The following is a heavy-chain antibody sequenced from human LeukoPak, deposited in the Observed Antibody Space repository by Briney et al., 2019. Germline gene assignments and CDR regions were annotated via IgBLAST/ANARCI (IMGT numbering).Heavy chain of an antibody. D-gene: IGHD6-19*01. CDR1: GGSFSGYY. CDR2: INHSGST. Sequence: SETLSLTCAVYGGSFSGYYWSWLRQPPGKGLEWIGEINHSGSTNYNPSLKSRVTISVDTSKNQFSLKLSSVTAADTAVYYCARKMVGSSGWYDYWGQGTLVTVSS. CDR3: ARKMVGSSGWYDY. J-gene: IGHJ4*02. V-gene: IGHV4-34*01.